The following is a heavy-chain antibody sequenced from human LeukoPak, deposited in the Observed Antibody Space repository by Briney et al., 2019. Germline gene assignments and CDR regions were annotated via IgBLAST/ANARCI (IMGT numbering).Heavy chain of an antibody. CDR2: IDSTGNP. J-gene: IGHJ4*02. CDR3: ARDWYPNTVGWYFDF. CDR1: LGSINSPF. D-gene: IGHD6-19*01. Sequence: SETPSLTPTISLGSINSPFSSWIPHRPGERLEWIGRIDSTGNPNYTPSVRSRVTMSVDTSKNRFYLKVSSVTAADTAVYYCARDWYPNTVGWYFDFWGQGTLVTVSS. V-gene: IGHV4-4*07.